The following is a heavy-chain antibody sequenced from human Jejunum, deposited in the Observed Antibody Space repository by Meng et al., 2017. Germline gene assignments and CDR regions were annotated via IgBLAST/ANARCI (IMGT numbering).Heavy chain of an antibody. D-gene: IGHD2-2*01. CDR3: AKETVVVPDY. V-gene: IGHV3-23*01. CDR1: GFPFSSYW. CDR2: ISGNGAST. J-gene: IGHJ4*02. Sequence: GESLKISCAASGFPFSSYWMHWVRQAPGKGLEWVSSISGNGASTYYAGSLEGRFVISRDNSKNTVFLQMNGLRAEDTAVYYCAKETVVVPDYWGQGTLVTVSS.